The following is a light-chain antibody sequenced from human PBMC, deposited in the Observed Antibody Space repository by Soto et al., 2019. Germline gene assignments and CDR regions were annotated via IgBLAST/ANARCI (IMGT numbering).Light chain of an antibody. V-gene: IGKV3-11*01. Sequence: EIVLTQSPATLSLSPGERATLSCRASQSVSSYLGWYQQKPGQAPRLLIYDASNRATGIPARFSGSGSGTDFTLAISSLETEDFAVYYCQHRSDWPLTFGGGTKGEIK. CDR1: QSVSSY. J-gene: IGKJ4*01. CDR2: DAS. CDR3: QHRSDWPLT.